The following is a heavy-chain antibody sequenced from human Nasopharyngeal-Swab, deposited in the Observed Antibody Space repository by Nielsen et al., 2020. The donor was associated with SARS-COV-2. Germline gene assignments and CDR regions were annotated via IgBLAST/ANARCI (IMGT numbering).Heavy chain of an antibody. V-gene: IGHV3-74*01. CDR1: GFTFSSYW. J-gene: IGHJ4*02. CDR2: INSDGSST. CDR3: ARGRYYDYVWGSYGLDY. D-gene: IGHD3-16*01. Sequence: GESLKISCAASGFTFSSYWMHWVRQAPGKGLVWASRINSDGSSTSYADSVKGRFTISRDNAKNTLYLQMNSLRAEDTAVYYCARGRYYDYVWGSYGLDYWGQGTLVTVSS.